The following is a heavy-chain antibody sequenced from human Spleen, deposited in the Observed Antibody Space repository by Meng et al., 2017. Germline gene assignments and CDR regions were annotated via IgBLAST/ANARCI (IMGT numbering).Heavy chain of an antibody. CDR2: INHSGST. Sequence: GSLRLSCAVYGGSFSGYYWSWIRQPPGKGLEWIGEINHSGSTNYKPSLKSRVTVSVDTSKNQFSLKLTSVTAADTAVYYCARGEGRQQLIRRPRFDPWGQGARVT. CDR3: ARGEGRQQLIRRPRFDP. D-gene: IGHD1-1*01. CDR1: GGSFSGYY. J-gene: IGHJ5*02. V-gene: IGHV4-34*01.